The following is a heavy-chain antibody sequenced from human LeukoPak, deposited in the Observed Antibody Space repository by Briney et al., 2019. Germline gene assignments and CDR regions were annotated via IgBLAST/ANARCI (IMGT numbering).Heavy chain of an antibody. Sequence: ASVKVSCKASGYTFSNYGMSWVRQAPGQGLEWMGWISAKNGNTDYAQKLQGRVTMTADRFTSTAYMELRSLRSDDTAVYYCARRIVGGHLGDYWGQGTLVTVSS. CDR3: ARRIVGGHLGDY. J-gene: IGHJ4*02. CDR2: ISAKNGNT. CDR1: GYTFSNYG. D-gene: IGHD1-26*01. V-gene: IGHV1-18*01.